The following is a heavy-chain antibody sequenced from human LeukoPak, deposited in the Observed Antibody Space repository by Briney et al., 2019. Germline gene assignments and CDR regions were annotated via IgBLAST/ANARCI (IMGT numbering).Heavy chain of an antibody. V-gene: IGHV3-33*06. CDR1: GFTFSSYA. D-gene: IGHD2-15*01. Sequence: GGSLRLSCAASGFTFSSYAMHWVRQVPGKGLEWVAVISYDGTNKYYPDSVKGRFTISRDNSKNTLYLQMNSLRAEDTAMYYCAKDHFGYCSGGSCYVANWGQGTLVTVSS. CDR3: AKDHFGYCSGGSCYVAN. J-gene: IGHJ4*02. CDR2: ISYDGTNK.